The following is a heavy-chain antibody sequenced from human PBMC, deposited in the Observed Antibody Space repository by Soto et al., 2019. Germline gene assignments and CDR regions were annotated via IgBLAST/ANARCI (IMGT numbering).Heavy chain of an antibody. CDR2: IYPGDSDT. J-gene: IGHJ6*02. Sequence: HGESLKISCKGSGYSFTSYWIGWVRQMPGKGLEWMGIIYPGDSDTRYSPSFQGQVTISADKSISTAYLQWSSLKASDTAMYYCARWGVVAATPYYYGMDVWGQGTTVTVSS. CDR1: GYSFTSYW. CDR3: ARWGVVAATPYYYGMDV. D-gene: IGHD2-15*01. V-gene: IGHV5-51*01.